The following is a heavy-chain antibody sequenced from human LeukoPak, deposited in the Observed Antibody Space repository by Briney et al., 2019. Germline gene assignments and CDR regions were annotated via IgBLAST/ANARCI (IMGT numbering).Heavy chain of an antibody. V-gene: IGHV3-15*01. D-gene: IGHD4-23*01. CDR3: TTDPVVSGVDY. J-gene: IGHJ4*02. CDR2: IKSKTDGGTT. CDR1: GFTFSNAW. Sequence: GGSLRLSCAASGFTFSNAWMSWVRPAPGKGLEWVGRIKSKTDGGTTDYAAPVKGRFTISRDDSKNTLYLQMNSLKTEDTAVYYCTTDPVVSGVDYWGQGTLVTVSS.